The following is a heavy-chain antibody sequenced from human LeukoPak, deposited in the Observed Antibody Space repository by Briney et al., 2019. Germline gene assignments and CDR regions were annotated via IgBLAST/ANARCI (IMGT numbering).Heavy chain of an antibody. V-gene: IGHV3-66*01. CDR3: ARDLPSSGRDF. CDR1: GFNLSSKY. CDR2: IFSGGNT. D-gene: IGHD6-19*01. J-gene: IGHJ4*02. Sequence: GGSLRLSCTVSGFNLSSKYMSWVRQAPGKGLEWLSVIFSGGNTYYADSVKGRFTISRDNSKNILYLQMDALRVEDTALYYCARDLPSSGRDFWGQGTLVTVSS.